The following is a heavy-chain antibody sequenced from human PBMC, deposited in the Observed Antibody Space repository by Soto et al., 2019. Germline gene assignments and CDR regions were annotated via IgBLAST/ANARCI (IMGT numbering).Heavy chain of an antibody. CDR3: AKDPYSSSWYPPDY. CDR2: ISYDGSNK. CDR1: GFTFSSYG. V-gene: IGHV3-30*18. Sequence: QVQLVESGGGVVQPGRSLRLSCAASGFTFSSYGMHWVRQAPGKGLEWVAVISYDGSNKYYADSVKGRFTISRDNSKNKLYLQMNSLRAEDTAVYYCAKDPYSSSWYPPDYWGQGTLVTVSS. J-gene: IGHJ4*02. D-gene: IGHD6-13*01.